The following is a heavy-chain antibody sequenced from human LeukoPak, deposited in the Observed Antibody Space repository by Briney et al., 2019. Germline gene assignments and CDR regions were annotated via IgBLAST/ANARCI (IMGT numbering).Heavy chain of an antibody. CDR3: ERVPPRVMITFGGVIRGGIDY. V-gene: IGHV4-34*01. J-gene: IGHJ4*02. Sequence: SETLSLTCAVYGGSFSGYYWSWIRQPPGKGLEWIGEINHSGSTNYNPSLKSRVTISVDTSKNQFSLKMSSVTAADTAVYYCERVPPRVMITFGGVIRGGIDYWGQGTLVTVSS. CDR1: GGSFSGYY. D-gene: IGHD3-16*01. CDR2: INHSGST.